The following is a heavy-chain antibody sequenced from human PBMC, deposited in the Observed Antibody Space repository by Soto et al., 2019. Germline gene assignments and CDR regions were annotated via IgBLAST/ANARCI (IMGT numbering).Heavy chain of an antibody. CDR3: ARDLFGGEFPDY. V-gene: IGHV3-30*03. CDR1: GFTFSSYG. CDR2: ISHDGSDI. Sequence: GGSLRLSCAASGFTFSSYGMHWVRQAPGKGLEWVAVISHDGSDIHYIDSVKGRFTSSRDNSKNTLYLQMNSLRAEDTAVYYCARDLFGGEFPDYWGQGTLVTVSS. J-gene: IGHJ4*02. D-gene: IGHD3-10*01.